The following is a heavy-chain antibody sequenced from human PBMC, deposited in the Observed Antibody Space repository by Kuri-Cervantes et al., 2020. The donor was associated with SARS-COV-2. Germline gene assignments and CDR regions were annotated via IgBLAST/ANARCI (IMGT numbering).Heavy chain of an antibody. CDR2: INSDGSST. D-gene: IGHD3-3*01. CDR1: GFTFSSYW. J-gene: IGHJ6*02. CDR3: AREYYDFWSGYYYGMDV. V-gene: IGHV3-74*01. Sequence: GESLKISCAASGFTFSSYWMHWVRQAPGKGLVWVSRINSDGSSTSYADSVKGRFTISRDNAKNTLCLQMNSLRAEDTAVYYCAREYYDFWSGYYYGMDVWGQGTTVTVSS.